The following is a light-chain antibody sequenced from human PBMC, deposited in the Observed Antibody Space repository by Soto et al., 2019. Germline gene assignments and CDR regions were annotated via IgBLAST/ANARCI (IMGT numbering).Light chain of an antibody. J-gene: IGLJ3*02. CDR1: RSDVGGYNF. CDR3: NSYTSSSNLV. CDR2: DVS. Sequence: QSALSQPASVSGSPGQSITISCTGTRSDVGGYNFVSWYQQHPGKAPKLLIYDVSNRPSVVSNRFSGSKSGNTASLTISGLQAEDEADYYCNSYTSSSNLVFGGGTKLTVL. V-gene: IGLV2-14*01.